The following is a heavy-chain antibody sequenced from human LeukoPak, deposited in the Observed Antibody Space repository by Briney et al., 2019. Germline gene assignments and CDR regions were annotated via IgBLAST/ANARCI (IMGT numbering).Heavy chain of an antibody. J-gene: IGHJ4*02. D-gene: IGHD2-2*01. CDR1: GFTFSSYS. CDR3: ARADIVVVRSFDY. Sequence: MPGGSLRLSCAASGFTFSSYSMHWVRQAPGKGLEWVSSISSISSYIYYADSVKGRFTISRDNAKNSLYLQMNSLRAEDTAVYYCARADIVVVRSFDYWGQGTLVTVSS. CDR2: ISSISSYI. V-gene: IGHV3-21*01.